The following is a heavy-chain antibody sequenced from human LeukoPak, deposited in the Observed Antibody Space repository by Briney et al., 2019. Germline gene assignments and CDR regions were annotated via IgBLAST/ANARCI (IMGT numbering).Heavy chain of an antibody. CDR2: IWYDGSNK. CDR1: GFIFSTYG. Sequence: TGGSLRLSCAASGFIFSTYGMHWVRQAPGKGLEWVAVIWYDGSNKYYADPVKGRFTISRDNAKNTLYLQMNSLRAEDTAVYYCARVGRYGTEAFDIWGQGTVVTVSS. D-gene: IGHD1-26*01. CDR3: ARVGRYGTEAFDI. V-gene: IGHV3-33*01. J-gene: IGHJ3*02.